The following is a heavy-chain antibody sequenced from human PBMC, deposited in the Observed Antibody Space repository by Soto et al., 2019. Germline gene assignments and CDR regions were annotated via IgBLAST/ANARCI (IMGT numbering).Heavy chain of an antibody. CDR3: ARRHPFYGDYYYYFDY. V-gene: IGHV2-5*01. CDR1: GFSLTTSGVG. D-gene: IGHD4-17*01. J-gene: IGHJ4*02. CDR2: IYWNDVQ. Sequence: SGPTLVNPTQTLTLTCTFSGFSLTTSGVGVGWIRQPPGKALEWLALIYWNDVQRFSPSLKNRLTITKDTSKNQVVLTMTNMDFVDTATYYCARRHPFYGDYYYYFDYWGQGTPVTVSS.